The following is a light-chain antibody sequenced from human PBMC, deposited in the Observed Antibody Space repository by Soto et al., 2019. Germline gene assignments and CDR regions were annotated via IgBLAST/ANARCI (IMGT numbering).Light chain of an antibody. CDR1: QSFSNNY. Sequence: EIVLTQSPGTLSLSPGERATLSCRASQSFSNNYLAWYQHKPGLAPRLLVYGASRRATGIPDRFSGSGSGTDFTLTISRLEPEDFAVYYCQHYGSLPPYNFGRGTKVDIK. V-gene: IGKV3-20*01. CDR3: QHYGSLPPYN. J-gene: IGKJ2*01. CDR2: GAS.